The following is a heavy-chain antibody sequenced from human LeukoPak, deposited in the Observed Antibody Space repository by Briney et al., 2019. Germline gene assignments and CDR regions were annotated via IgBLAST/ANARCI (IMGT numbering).Heavy chain of an antibody. CDR2: INHSGST. CDR1: GGSFSGYY. V-gene: IGHV4-34*01. Sequence: SETLSLACAVYGGSFSGYYWSWIRQPPGKGLEWIGEINHSGSTNYNPSLKSRVTISVDTSKNQFPLKLSSVTAADTAVYYCARLRPYYYDSSGYFDYWGQGTLVTVSS. D-gene: IGHD3-22*01. CDR3: ARLRPYYYDSSGYFDY. J-gene: IGHJ4*02.